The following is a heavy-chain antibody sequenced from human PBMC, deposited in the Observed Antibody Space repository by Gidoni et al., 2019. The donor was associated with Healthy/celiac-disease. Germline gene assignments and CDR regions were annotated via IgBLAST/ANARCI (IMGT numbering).Heavy chain of an antibody. D-gene: IGHD2-8*01. CDR1: GFTFSSYA. CDR3: AREGNIVLMVYSPPRHYGMDV. J-gene: IGHJ6*02. Sequence: QVQLVESGGGVVQPGRSLRLSCAASGFTFSSYAMHWVRQAPGKGLEWVAVISYDGSNKYYADSVKGRFTISRDNSKNTLYLQMNSLRAEDTAVYYCAREGNIVLMVYSPPRHYGMDVWGQGTTVTVSS. CDR2: ISYDGSNK. V-gene: IGHV3-30*01.